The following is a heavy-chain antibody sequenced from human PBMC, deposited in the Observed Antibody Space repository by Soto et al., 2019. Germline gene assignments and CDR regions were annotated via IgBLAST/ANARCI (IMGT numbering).Heavy chain of an antibody. CDR1: GFTFSSYA. CDR2: ISGSGGST. J-gene: IGHJ5*02. D-gene: IGHD3-10*01. V-gene: IGHV3-23*01. CDR3: AKSLRDYYGSGSYYNRPNWFDP. Sequence: PGGSLRLSCAASGFTFSSYAMSWVRQAPGKGLEWVSAISGSGGSTYYADSVKGRFTISRDNSKNTLYLQMNSLRAEDTAVYYCAKSLRDYYGSGSYYNRPNWFDPWGQGTLVTVS.